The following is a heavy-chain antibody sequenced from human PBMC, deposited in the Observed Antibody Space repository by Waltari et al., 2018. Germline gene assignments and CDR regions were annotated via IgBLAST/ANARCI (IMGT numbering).Heavy chain of an antibody. CDR2: IYYSGST. V-gene: IGHV4-39*01. Sequence: QLQLQESGPGLVKPSETLSLTCTVSGGSISSSSYYRGWIRQPPGKGLEWIGSIYYSGSTYYNPSLKSRVTISVDTSKNQFSLKLSSVTAADTAVYYCARHIAVAGTTDYWGQGTLVTVSS. D-gene: IGHD6-19*01. J-gene: IGHJ4*02. CDR3: ARHIAVAGTTDY. CDR1: GGSISSSSYY.